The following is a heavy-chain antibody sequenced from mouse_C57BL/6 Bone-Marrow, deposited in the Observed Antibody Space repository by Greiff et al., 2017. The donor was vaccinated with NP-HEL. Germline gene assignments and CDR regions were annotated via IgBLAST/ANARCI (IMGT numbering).Heavy chain of an antibody. Sequence: LQESGAELARPGASVKLSCKASGYTFTSYGISWVKQRTGQGLEWIGEIYPRSGNTYYNEKFKGKATLTADKSSSTAYMELRSLTSEDSAVYFCAREGYYGSSRAWFAYWGQGTLVTVSA. CDR1: GYTFTSYG. CDR2: IYPRSGNT. V-gene: IGHV1-81*01. J-gene: IGHJ3*01. D-gene: IGHD1-1*01. CDR3: AREGYYGSSRAWFAY.